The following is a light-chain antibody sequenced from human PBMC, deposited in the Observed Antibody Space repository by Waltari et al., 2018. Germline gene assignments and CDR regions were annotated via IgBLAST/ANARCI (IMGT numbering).Light chain of an antibody. Sequence: QSVLSQPPSASGTPGQRVTISCSGSSSNIGSNYVFWYQQLPGTAPKLLIHRNNQRPSGVPDQFSASKSGTSASLVISGLRSEDEADYYCTAWDNSLSANVFGSGSKVTVL. CDR3: TAWDNSLSANV. J-gene: IGLJ6*01. V-gene: IGLV1-47*01. CDR1: SSNIGSNY. CDR2: RNN.